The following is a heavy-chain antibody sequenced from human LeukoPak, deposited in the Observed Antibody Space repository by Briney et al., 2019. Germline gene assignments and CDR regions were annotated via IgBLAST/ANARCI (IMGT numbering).Heavy chain of an antibody. V-gene: IGHV4-39*01. CDR1: GGSISRSSYY. CDR3: ARRDGSWYGY. J-gene: IGHJ4*02. CDR2: IYNSGST. Sequence: PSETLSLTCTVSGGSISRSSYYWGWIRQPPGKGLEWIGSIYNSGSTYYNPSLKSRVTIPVDTSKNQFSLKLSSVTAADTAVYYCARRDGSWYGYWGQGTLVTVSS. D-gene: IGHD6-13*01.